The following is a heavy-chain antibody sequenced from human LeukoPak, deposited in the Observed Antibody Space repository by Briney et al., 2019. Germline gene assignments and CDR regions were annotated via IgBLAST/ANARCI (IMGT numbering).Heavy chain of an antibody. CDR3: ARLPYRTGTIDH. CDR1: GFTFSNHW. Sequence: GGSLRLSCAASGFTFSNHWMHWVRQAPGKALVWVSRINSDGNSTSYADSVKGRFTISRDNANNTLYLEMNSVRAEDTAVYYCARLPYRTGTIDHWGQGTLVTVSP. V-gene: IGHV3-74*01. D-gene: IGHD3-16*02. CDR2: INSDGNST. J-gene: IGHJ4*02.